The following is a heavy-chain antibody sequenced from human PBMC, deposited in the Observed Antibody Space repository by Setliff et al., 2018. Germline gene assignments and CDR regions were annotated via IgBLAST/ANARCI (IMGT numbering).Heavy chain of an antibody. V-gene: IGHV3-74*01. Sequence: GGSLRLSCAGSGFSFSTSWIHWVRQAPGKGLVWVSRVSSDGNDSNYAASVKGRFTISRDDAKNTVYLQMNSLRAEDTAIYYCARMGSYYALEIWGRGTMVTVSS. D-gene: IGHD3-10*01. J-gene: IGHJ3*02. CDR3: ARMGSYYALEI. CDR2: VSSDGNDS. CDR1: GFSFSTSW.